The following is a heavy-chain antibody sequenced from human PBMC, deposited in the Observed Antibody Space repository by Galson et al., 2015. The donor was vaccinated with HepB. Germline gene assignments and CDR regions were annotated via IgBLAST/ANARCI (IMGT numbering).Heavy chain of an antibody. CDR2: ISGSGGST. D-gene: IGHD5-12*01. J-gene: IGHJ4*02. V-gene: IGHV3-23*01. CDR1: GFTFSSYA. Sequence: SLRLSCAASGFTFSSYAMSWVRQAPGKGLEWVSAISGSGGSTYYADSVKGRFTISRDNSKNTLYLQMNSLRAEDTAVYYCAKGYSGYHRYFDYWGQGTLVTVSS. CDR3: AKGYSGYHRYFDY.